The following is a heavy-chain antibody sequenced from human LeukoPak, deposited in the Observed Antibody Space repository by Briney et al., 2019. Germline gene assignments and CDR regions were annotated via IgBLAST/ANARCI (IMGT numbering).Heavy chain of an antibody. CDR1: GGSVSSSSYY. Sequence: PSETLSLTCTVSGGSVSSSSYYWGWIRQPPGKALEWIGTIYYNGATRYNPSLNSRATISVDTSKNQFSLKLNSMTAADTAVYYCARVSRGGSGSYYNLDYWGQGTLVTVSS. D-gene: IGHD3-10*01. J-gene: IGHJ4*02. V-gene: IGHV4-39*07. CDR3: ARVSRGGSGSYYNLDY. CDR2: IYYNGAT.